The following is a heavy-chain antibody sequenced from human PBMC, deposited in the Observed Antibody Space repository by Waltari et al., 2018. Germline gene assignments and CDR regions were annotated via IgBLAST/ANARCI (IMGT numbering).Heavy chain of an antibody. CDR3: ARGHSAY. CDR2: IKGDGSEK. CDR1: GFTFSDYW. V-gene: IGHV3-7*01. Sequence: EVLLVESGGGLVQPGGSLRLSCVASGFTFSDYWMTWVCQAPGKGLEWVANIKGDGSEKYYVDSVKGRFTISRDNAKNSLYVQMNSLRVEDTAVYYCARGHSAYWGQGTLVTVSS. J-gene: IGHJ4*02.